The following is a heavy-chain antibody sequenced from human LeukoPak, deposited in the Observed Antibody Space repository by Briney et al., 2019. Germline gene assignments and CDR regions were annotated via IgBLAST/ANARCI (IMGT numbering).Heavy chain of an antibody. J-gene: IGHJ4*02. D-gene: IGHD3-10*01. CDR1: GASIRIYS. CDR3: ARGLYGSGSYYDI. Sequence: PSETLSLTCTVSGASIRIYSWNWFRHPPGRGLEWIAYIYYSGSTNYNPSLKSRVTISVDTSKNQFSLKLSSMTAADTAVYYCARGLYGSGSYYDIWGQGTLVTVSS. V-gene: IGHV4-59*01. CDR2: IYYSGST.